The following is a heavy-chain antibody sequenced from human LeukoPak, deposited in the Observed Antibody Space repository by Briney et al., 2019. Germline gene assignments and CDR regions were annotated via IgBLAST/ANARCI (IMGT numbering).Heavy chain of an antibody. Sequence: GGSLRLSCAASGFNFGSHWMHWVRQTPGQGLLWVSRINSGGSGTSYADSVEGRFTISRDNAKNTVSLQMNSLRAEDTAVYFCASSLGPLTEYWGQGPLVTVSS. J-gene: IGHJ4*02. CDR1: GFNFGSHW. CDR2: INSGGSGT. CDR3: ASSLGPLTEY. V-gene: IGHV3-74*01. D-gene: IGHD7-27*01.